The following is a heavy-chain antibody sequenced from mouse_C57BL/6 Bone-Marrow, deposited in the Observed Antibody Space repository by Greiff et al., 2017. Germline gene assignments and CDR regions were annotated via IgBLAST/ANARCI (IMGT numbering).Heavy chain of an antibody. J-gene: IGHJ2*01. CDR3: AREGDYDYDEGY. D-gene: IGHD2-4*01. V-gene: IGHV1-59*01. Sequence: QVQLQQPGAELVRPGTSVKLSCKASGYTFTSYWMHWVKQRPGQGLEWIGVIDPSDSYTNYNQKFKGKATLTVDTSSSTAYMQLSSLTSEDSAVYYCAREGDYDYDEGYWGQGTTLTVSS. CDR1: GYTFTSYW. CDR2: IDPSDSYT.